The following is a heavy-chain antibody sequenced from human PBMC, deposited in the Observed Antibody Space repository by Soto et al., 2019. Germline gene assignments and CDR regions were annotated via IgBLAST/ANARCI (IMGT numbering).Heavy chain of an antibody. D-gene: IGHD3-10*01. Sequence: GASVKVSCKASGYTFTSYGISWVRQAPGQGLEWMGWISAYNGNTNYAQKLQGRVTMTTDTSTSTAYMELRSLRSDDTAVYYCARNPWTWFGELCLDYWGQGTLVTVSS. CDR2: ISAYNGNT. CDR3: ARNPWTWFGELCLDY. J-gene: IGHJ4*02. V-gene: IGHV1-18*01. CDR1: GYTFTSYG.